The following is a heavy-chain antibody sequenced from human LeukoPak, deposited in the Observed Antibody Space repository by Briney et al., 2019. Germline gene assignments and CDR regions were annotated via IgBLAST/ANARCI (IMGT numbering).Heavy chain of an antibody. V-gene: IGHV3-30*02. D-gene: IGHD3-10*01. CDR3: AKDGPYYGSGAMYYFDF. J-gene: IGHJ4*02. CDR2: IRYDGVTK. Sequence: GGSLRLSCAASGFTFSSYGMQWVRQAPGKGLEWVAFIRYDGVTKYYADSVKGRFTISRDNSKNTLYVQMSSLRAEDTAVYYCAKDGPYYGSGAMYYFDFWGQGTPVTVSS. CDR1: GFTFSSYG.